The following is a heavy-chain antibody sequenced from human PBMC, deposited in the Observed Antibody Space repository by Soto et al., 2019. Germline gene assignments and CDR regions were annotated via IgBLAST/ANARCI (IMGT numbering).Heavy chain of an antibody. CDR3: ARFVVVVYCYYYYYMDV. CDR1: GYAFPCCS. J-gene: IGHJ6*03. CDR2: ITLYKGNS. V-gene: IGHV1-45*02. Sequence: ASVKVSCKASGYAFPCCSLHRLQQAPGQGLKRMRWITLYKGNSNYARKFQGRVTVTRDMSLRTACIEPSSLRSEDSAVYSWARFVVVVYCYYYYYMDVWGKGTTVTVSS. D-gene: IGHD2-15*01.